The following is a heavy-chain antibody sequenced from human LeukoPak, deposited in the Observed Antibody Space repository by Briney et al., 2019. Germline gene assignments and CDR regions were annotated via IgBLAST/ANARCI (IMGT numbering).Heavy chain of an antibody. V-gene: IGHV1-2*02. D-gene: IGHD2-15*01. CDR1: GYTFTDYY. CDR3: ARDLCHGGSCFHFDS. J-gene: IGHJ4*02. CDR2: INPDSGAT. Sequence: GASVKVSCKASGYTFTDYYVHWVRQAPGQGLEWLGWINPDSGATNFAQRFQGRVTMTRDTSVNTAHMELNNLRSDDTAVYYCARDLCHGGSCFHFDSRGQGTLVTVSS.